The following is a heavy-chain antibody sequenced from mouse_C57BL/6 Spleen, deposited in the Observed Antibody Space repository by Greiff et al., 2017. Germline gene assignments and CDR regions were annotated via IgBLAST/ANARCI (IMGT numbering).Heavy chain of an antibody. CDR1: GYTFTDHT. CDR2: INPRDGST. Sequence: VQLQQSDAELVKPGASVKISCTVSGYTFTDHTIHWMKQRPEQGLEWIGYINPRDGSTKYNEKFKGKATLTADKSSSTAYMQLNSLTSDDSAVYFCARLDYGNSFAYWGQGTLVTVSA. V-gene: IGHV1-78*01. CDR3: ARLDYGNSFAY. D-gene: IGHD2-1*01. J-gene: IGHJ3*01.